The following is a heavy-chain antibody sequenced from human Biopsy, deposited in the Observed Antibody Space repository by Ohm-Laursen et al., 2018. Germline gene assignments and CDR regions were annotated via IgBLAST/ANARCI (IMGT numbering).Heavy chain of an antibody. J-gene: IGHJ4*02. V-gene: IGHV1-46*01. CDR1: GYSFTSYY. Sequence: SSVKVSCKASGYSFTSYYMHWVRQAPGQGLEWMGMINPSGSTTSYLQIFQGRVTMTRDTSKSTVYMELNSLRSADTAVYFCARNTGWYGDLYYFDYWGQGTLVTVSS. CDR2: INPSGSTT. CDR3: ARNTGWYGDLYYFDY. D-gene: IGHD6-19*01.